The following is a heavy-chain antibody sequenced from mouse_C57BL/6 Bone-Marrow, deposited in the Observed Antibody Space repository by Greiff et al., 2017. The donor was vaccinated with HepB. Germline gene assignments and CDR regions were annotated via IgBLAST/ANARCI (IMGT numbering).Heavy chain of an antibody. Sequence: VQLQQSGPVLVKPGASVKMSCKASGYTFTDYYMNWVKQSHGKSLEWIGVINPYNGGTSYNQKFKGKATLTVDKSSSTAYMELNSLTSEDSAVYYCARDYGSSFAYWGQGTLVTVSA. J-gene: IGHJ3*01. CDR1: GYTFTDYY. CDR2: INPYNGGT. D-gene: IGHD1-1*01. V-gene: IGHV1-19*01. CDR3: ARDYGSSFAY.